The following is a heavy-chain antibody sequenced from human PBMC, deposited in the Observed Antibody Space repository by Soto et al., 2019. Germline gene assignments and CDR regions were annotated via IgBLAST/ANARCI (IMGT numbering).Heavy chain of an antibody. Sequence: ASVKVSCKASGYTFTSYGISWVRQAPGQGLEWMGWISAYNGNTNYAQKLQGRVTMTTDTSTSTAYMELRSLRSDDTAVYYCARDFVGHYYDSRAFDIWGQGTMVTVSS. V-gene: IGHV1-18*01. J-gene: IGHJ3*02. CDR3: ARDFVGHYYDSRAFDI. CDR2: ISAYNGNT. D-gene: IGHD3-22*01. CDR1: GYTFTSYG.